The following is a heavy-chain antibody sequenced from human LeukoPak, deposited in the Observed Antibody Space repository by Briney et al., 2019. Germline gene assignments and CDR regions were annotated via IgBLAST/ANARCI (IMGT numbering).Heavy chain of an antibody. V-gene: IGHV4-39*07. J-gene: IGHJ4*02. CDR3: ARTIAAAGGLDY. CDR2: IYYSGST. D-gene: IGHD6-13*01. CDR1: GGSISSSSYY. Sequence: SETLSLTCTVSGGSISSSSYYWGWIRQPPGKGLEWIGSIYYSGSTYYNPSLKSRVTISVDTSKNQFSLKLSSVTVADTAVYYCARTIAAAGGLDYWGQGTLVTVSS.